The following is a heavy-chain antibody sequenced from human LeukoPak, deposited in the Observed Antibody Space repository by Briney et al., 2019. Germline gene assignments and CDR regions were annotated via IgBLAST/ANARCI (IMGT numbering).Heavy chain of an antibody. CDR3: AKQPHYFRATDAFDI. J-gene: IGHJ3*02. D-gene: IGHD2-21*01. Sequence: GGSLRLSCAASGFTFSSYAMSWVRQAPGKGLEWVSTISTSGGSTYYADSVKGRFTISRDSSKNTLYLHMNSLRAEDTAIYYCAKQPHYFRATDAFDIWGQGTMVTVSS. CDR1: GFTFSSYA. V-gene: IGHV3-23*01. CDR2: ISTSGGST.